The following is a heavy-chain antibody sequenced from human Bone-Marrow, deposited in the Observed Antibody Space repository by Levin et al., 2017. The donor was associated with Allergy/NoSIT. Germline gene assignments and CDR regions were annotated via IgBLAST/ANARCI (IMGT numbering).Heavy chain of an antibody. CDR3: AHDGSGYYRLNS. Sequence: SGESLKISCAVSGLKFSDAWMSWVRQAPGKGLEWVGRMKSRGSGGTIDDAAPVKGRFTISRDDSKNTLYLHMNSLKTEDTAVYYCAHDGSGYYRLNSWGQGTLVTVSS. J-gene: IGHJ4*02. CDR2: MKSRGSGGTI. V-gene: IGHV3-15*01. D-gene: IGHD3-22*01. CDR1: GLKFSDAW.